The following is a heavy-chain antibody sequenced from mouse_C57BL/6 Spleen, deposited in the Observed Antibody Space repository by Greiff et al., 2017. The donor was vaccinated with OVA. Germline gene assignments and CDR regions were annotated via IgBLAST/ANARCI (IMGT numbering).Heavy chain of an antibody. V-gene: IGHV1-64*01. CDR1: GYTFTSYW. CDR2: IHPNSGST. Sequence: QVQLKQPGAELVKPGASVKLSCKASGYTFTSYWMHWVKQRPGQGLEWIGMIHPNSGSTNYNEKFKSKATLTVDKSSSTAYMQLSSLTSEDSAVYYCARRGYSNLWYFDVWGTGTTVTVSS. D-gene: IGHD2-5*01. J-gene: IGHJ1*03. CDR3: ARRGYSNLWYFDV.